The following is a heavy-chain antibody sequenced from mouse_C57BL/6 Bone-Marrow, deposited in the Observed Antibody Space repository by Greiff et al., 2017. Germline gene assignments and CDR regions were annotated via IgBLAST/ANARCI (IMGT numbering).Heavy chain of an antibody. J-gene: IGHJ3*01. CDR1: GFTFSSYG. CDR2: ISSGGSYT. CDR3: ARLYYYGSGPY. V-gene: IGHV5-6*01. Sequence: EVKLMESGGDLVKPGGSLKLSCAASGFTFSSYGMSWVRQTPDKRLEWVATISSGGSYTYYPDSVKGRFTISRDNAKNTLYLQMSSLKSEDTAMYYCARLYYYGSGPYWGQGTLVTVSA. D-gene: IGHD1-1*01.